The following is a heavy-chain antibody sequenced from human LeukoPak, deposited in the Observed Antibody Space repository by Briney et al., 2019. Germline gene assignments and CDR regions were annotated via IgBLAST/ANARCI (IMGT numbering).Heavy chain of an antibody. D-gene: IGHD3-3*01. V-gene: IGHV1-2*02. CDR3: ASVVTIFGVAALAY. Sequence: ASVRVSCKTSGYTFTGYYMHWVRQAPGQGLEWMGWINPNSGGTNYAQKFQGRVTMTRDTSIYTAYMELSRLRSDDTAVYYCASVVTIFGVAALAYWGQGTLVTVSS. CDR1: GYTFTGYY. J-gene: IGHJ4*02. CDR2: INPNSGGT.